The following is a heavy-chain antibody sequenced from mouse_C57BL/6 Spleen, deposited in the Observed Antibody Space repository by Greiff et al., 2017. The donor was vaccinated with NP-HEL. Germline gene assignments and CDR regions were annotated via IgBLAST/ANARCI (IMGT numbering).Heavy chain of an antibody. D-gene: IGHD1-1*01. CDR1: GYTFTSYW. V-gene: IGHV1-50*01. CDR3: ASYYGSSAY. J-gene: IGHJ2*01. Sequence: QVQLQQPGAELVKPGASVKLSCKASGYTFTSYWMQWVKQRPGQGLEWIGEIDPSDSYTNYNQKFKGKATLTVDTSSSTAYMQRSSLTSEDSAVYYCASYYGSSAYWGQGTTLTVSS. CDR2: IDPSDSYT.